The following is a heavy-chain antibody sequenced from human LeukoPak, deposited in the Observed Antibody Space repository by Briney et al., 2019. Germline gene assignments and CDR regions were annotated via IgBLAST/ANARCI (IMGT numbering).Heavy chain of an antibody. CDR2: IRYDGSNK. Sequence: GGSLRLSCAASGFTFSSYGMHWVRQAPGKGLEWVAFIRYDGSNKYYADSVKGRFTISRDNSKNTLYLQMNSLRAEDTAVYYCAKDLSRYFDWLSLPDYWGQGTLVTVSS. CDR3: AKDLSRYFDWLSLPDY. D-gene: IGHD3-9*01. J-gene: IGHJ4*02. V-gene: IGHV3-30*02. CDR1: GFTFSSYG.